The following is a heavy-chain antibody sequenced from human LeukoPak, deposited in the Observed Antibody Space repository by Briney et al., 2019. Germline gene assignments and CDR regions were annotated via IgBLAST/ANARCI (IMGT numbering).Heavy chain of an antibody. CDR3: ARDYSGSYSFFDL. J-gene: IGHJ2*01. D-gene: IGHD1-26*01. CDR1: GFTFSNAW. CDR2: ISSGSDYK. V-gene: IGHV3-21*01. Sequence: GGSLRLSCAASGFTFSNAWMSWVRQAPGKGLEWVSSISSGSDYKHYADSLKGRFTISRDNAKNSLYLQLNSLRVEDTAVYYCARDYSGSYSFFDLWGRGTLVTVSS.